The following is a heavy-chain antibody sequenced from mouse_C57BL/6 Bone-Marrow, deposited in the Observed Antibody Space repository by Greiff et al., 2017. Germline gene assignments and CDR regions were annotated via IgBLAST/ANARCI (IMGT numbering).Heavy chain of an antibody. CDR1: GFTFSSYA. V-gene: IGHV5-4*01. J-gene: IGHJ4*01. CDR3: ARLGRLNYAMDY. CDR2: ISDGGSYT. D-gene: IGHD3-3*01. Sequence: EVQLVESGGGLVKPGGSLKLSCAASGFTFSSYAMSWVRQTPEKRLEWVATISDGGSYTYYPDNVKGRFTISRDNAKNNLYLQLSHLKSEDTAMYYCARLGRLNYAMDYWGQGTSVTVSS.